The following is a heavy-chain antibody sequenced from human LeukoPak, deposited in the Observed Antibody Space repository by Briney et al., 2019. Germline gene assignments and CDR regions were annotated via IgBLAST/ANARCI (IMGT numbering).Heavy chain of an antibody. J-gene: IGHJ4*02. CDR1: GFTVNNNY. D-gene: IGHD3-3*01. V-gene: IGHV3-53*01. Sequence: GGSLRLSCAASGFTVNNNYMSWVRQAPGKGLEWVSVIYSGDNTYYADSMKGRFTISRESSKNTVYLRMNSLRAEDTAVYYCARVSRGIFLAADNWGQGTLVTVSS. CDR2: IYSGDNT. CDR3: ARVSRGIFLAADN.